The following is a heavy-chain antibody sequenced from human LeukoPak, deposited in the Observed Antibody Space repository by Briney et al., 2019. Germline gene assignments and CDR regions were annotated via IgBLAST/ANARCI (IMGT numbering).Heavy chain of an antibody. CDR1: GSTVSNDY. CDR3: ARARAGAQNWVALDP. V-gene: IGHV3-66*02. D-gene: IGHD7-27*01. CDR2: IYADGTT. Sequence: PGGSLRLSCAASGSTVSNDYMAWVRQDPGKGLEWVSLIYADGTTFYTDSVKGRFNMSRDNFKNTLYLQMNSLRPEDTALYYCARARAGAQNWVALDPWGQGTLVTVSS. J-gene: IGHJ5*02.